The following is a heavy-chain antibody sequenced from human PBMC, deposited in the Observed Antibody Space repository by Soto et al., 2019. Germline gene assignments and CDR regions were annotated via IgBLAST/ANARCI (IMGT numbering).Heavy chain of an antibody. Sequence: PGESLKISCNGSGYSFTSYWIGWVRQMPGKGLEWMGIIYPGDSDTRYSPSFQGQVTISADKSISTAYLQWSSLKASDTAMYYCARGGYCSSTSCPNPYYYGMDVWGQGTTVTVSS. CDR1: GYSFTSYW. J-gene: IGHJ6*02. V-gene: IGHV5-51*01. CDR3: ARGGYCSSTSCPNPYYYGMDV. CDR2: IYPGDSDT. D-gene: IGHD2-2*01.